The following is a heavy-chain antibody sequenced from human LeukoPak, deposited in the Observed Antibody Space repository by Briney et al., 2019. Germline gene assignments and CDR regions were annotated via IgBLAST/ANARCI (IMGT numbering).Heavy chain of an antibody. CDR1: GFTFSSYG. D-gene: IGHD3-9*01. V-gene: IGHV3-30*18. CDR2: ISYDGSNK. J-gene: IGHJ4*02. CDR3: AKSSGYFDWLSYFDY. Sequence: GALRLSCAASGFTFSSYGMHWVRQAPGKGLEWVAVISYDGSNKYYADSVKGRFTISRDNSKNTLYLQMNSLRAEDTAVYYCAKSSGYFDWLSYFDYWGQGTLVTVSS.